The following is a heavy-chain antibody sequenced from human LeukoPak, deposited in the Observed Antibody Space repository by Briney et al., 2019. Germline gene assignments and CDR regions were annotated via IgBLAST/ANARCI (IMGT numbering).Heavy chain of an antibody. D-gene: IGHD6-19*01. Sequence: SSETLSLTCTVSGGSINSNNYYWSWIHQHPGKGLEWIGYIYYSGSTYYNPSLKSRVTISVDTSKNQFSLKLSSVTAADTAVYYCASLAAPYSSGANDYWGQGTLVSVSS. V-gene: IGHV4-31*03. CDR2: IYYSGST. CDR3: ASLAAPYSSGANDY. CDR1: GGSINSNNYY. J-gene: IGHJ4*02.